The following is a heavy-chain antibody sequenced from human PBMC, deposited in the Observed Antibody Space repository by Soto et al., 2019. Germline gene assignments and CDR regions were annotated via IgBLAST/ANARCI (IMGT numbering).Heavy chain of an antibody. V-gene: IGHV3-30*18. Sequence: GGSLRLSCAASGFTFSSFGMHWVRQAPGKGLEWVSIISYDGSNKYYADSVKGRFTISRDNSKNTLYLQMNSLRAEDTAVYYCAKGTERGYRGQLDYWGQGNLVTVSS. CDR1: GFTFSSFG. CDR2: ISYDGSNK. J-gene: IGHJ4*02. CDR3: AKGTERGYRGQLDY. D-gene: IGHD5-12*01.